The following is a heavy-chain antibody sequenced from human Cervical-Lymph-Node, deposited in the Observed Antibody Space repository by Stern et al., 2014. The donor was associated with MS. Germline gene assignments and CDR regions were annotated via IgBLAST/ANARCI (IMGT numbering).Heavy chain of an antibody. CDR2: IYHSGAS. CDR3: ARERQQYCNSEGCSYWYFDL. J-gene: IGHJ2*01. Sequence: QVQLQESGPGLVRPSGTLSLTCAVSGGSVSSTNWWSWVRQSPGKGLEWIGNIYHSGASNYRPSLRSRVSISLDTPKTHLSLPLTSVTAADTAVYYCARERQQYCNSEGCSYWYFDLWGRGTLVTVSS. V-gene: IGHV4-4*02. CDR1: GGSVSSTNW. D-gene: IGHD2/OR15-2a*01.